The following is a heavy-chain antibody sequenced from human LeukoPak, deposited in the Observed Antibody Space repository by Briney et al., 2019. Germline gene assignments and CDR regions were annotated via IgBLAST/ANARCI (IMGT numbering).Heavy chain of an antibody. J-gene: IGHJ4*02. Sequence: GGSLRLSCAASGFTFGSYGMHWVRQAPGKGLEWVTFIRSDGSNKYYADSVKGRLTISRDNSKNTLYLQMNSLRAEDTAVYYCAKDRWHYDILTGPSDYWGQGTLVTVSS. CDR3: AKDRWHYDILTGPSDY. CDR1: GFTFGSYG. D-gene: IGHD3-9*01. V-gene: IGHV3-30*02. CDR2: IRSDGSNK.